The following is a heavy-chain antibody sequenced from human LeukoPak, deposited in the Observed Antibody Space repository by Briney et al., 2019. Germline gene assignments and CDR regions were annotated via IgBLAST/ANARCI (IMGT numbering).Heavy chain of an antibody. CDR1: GYTFTGYY. J-gene: IGHJ6*02. Sequence: GASVKVSCKASGYTFTGYYMHWVRQAPGQGLEWMGWINPNSGGTNYAQKFQGRVTMTRDTSISTAYMELSRLRSDDTAVYYCARDAGHQLSRRNYYGMDVWGQGTTVTVSS. V-gene: IGHV1-2*02. CDR2: INPNSGGT. CDR3: ARDAGHQLSRRNYYGMDV. D-gene: IGHD1-1*01.